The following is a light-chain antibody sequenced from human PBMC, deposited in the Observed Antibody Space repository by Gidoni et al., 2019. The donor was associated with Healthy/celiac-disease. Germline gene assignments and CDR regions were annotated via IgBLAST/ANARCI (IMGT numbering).Light chain of an antibody. CDR3: CSDAGSSTWV. Sequence: QSALTQPASVSGSPGQSITISCTGTSSDVGSYNLVSWYQQHPGKAPKLIIYEVSKRPSGVSNRFSGSKSGNTASLTISVLQAEDEADYYCCSDAGSSTWVFGGGTKLTVL. J-gene: IGLJ3*02. V-gene: IGLV2-23*02. CDR1: SSDVGSYNL. CDR2: EVS.